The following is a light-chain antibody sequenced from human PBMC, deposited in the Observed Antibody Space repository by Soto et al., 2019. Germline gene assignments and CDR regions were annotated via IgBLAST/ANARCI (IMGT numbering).Light chain of an antibody. CDR1: SSNIGAGYD. CDR2: GNS. V-gene: IGLV1-40*01. CDR3: QSYDSSLSGSKV. Sequence: QAVVTQPPSVSGAPGQRVTISCTGSSSNIGAGYDVHWYHQLPGTAPKLLISGNSNRPSGVPERFSGSKSGTSASLAITGLQAEDEADYYCQSYDSSLSGSKVFGGGTKLTVL. J-gene: IGLJ2*01.